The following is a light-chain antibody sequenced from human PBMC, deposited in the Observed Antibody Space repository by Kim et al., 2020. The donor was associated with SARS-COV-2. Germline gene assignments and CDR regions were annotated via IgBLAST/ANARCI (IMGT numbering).Light chain of an antibody. Sequence: SPGERATLSCRASQSLRRYLSWYQHKPGQAPRLLIYDASNRATGIPARFSGSGSGTDFTLTISSLEPEDFAVYYCQQRNNWPRITFGQGTRLEIK. V-gene: IGKV3-11*01. J-gene: IGKJ5*01. CDR1: QSLRRY. CDR3: QQRNNWPRIT. CDR2: DAS.